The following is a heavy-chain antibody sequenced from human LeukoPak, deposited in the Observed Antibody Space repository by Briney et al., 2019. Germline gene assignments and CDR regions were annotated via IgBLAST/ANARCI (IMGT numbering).Heavy chain of an antibody. J-gene: IGHJ4*02. Sequence: GGSLRLSCAASGFTFSSYSMNWVRQAPGKGLEWVSSISSSSSYIYYADSVKGRFTISRDNSKNTLYLQMNSLRAEDTAVYYCARDQTYCSGGSCCLDYWGQGTLVTVSS. V-gene: IGHV3-21*01. CDR2: ISSSSSYI. D-gene: IGHD2-15*01. CDR1: GFTFSSYS. CDR3: ARDQTYCSGGSCCLDY.